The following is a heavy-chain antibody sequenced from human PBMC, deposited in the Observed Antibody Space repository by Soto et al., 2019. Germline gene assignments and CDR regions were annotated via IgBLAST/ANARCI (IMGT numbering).Heavy chain of an antibody. J-gene: IGHJ4*02. CDR1: GDSLSSGNW. CDR2: TYDRGSS. CDR3: VRHGGKFFDY. V-gene: IGHV4-4*02. D-gene: IGHD2-15*01. Sequence: QVQLQESGPGLVNPSGTLSLTCAVSGDSLSSGNWWSWVRQPPGRGLEWIGETYDRGSSQYNPSLKSRVTISVDNSKSQISLGLSSVTAADTAVYYCVRHGGKFFDYWGQGTLVTVSS.